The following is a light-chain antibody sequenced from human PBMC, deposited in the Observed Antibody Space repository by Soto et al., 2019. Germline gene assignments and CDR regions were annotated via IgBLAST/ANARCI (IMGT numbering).Light chain of an antibody. J-gene: IGKJ4*01. V-gene: IGKV3-15*01. CDR2: GAS. Sequence: EIVMTQSPATLSVSPGERATLSCRPSQSVSTNLAWYQQKPGQAPRLLIYGASTRPTVVPARFSGSGSGTEFNLTISSLQSEDFAVYFCQQYNNWPVTVGGGTKVEIK. CDR3: QQYNNWPVT. CDR1: QSVSTN.